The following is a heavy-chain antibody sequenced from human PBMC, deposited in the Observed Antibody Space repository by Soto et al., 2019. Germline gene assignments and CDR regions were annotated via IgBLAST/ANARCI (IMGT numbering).Heavy chain of an antibody. CDR1: GFTFNTFG. D-gene: IGHD3-22*01. V-gene: IGHV3-30*18. J-gene: IGHJ6*02. CDR2: ISYDGSDK. Sequence: GGSLRLSCAASGFTFNTFGMHWVRQAPGKGLEWVAVISYDGSDKYYSDSVRGRFTISRDNSMNTLYLQMNSLRTEDTAVYYCAKGYYDSSGYSNPPYYYGMDVWGQGTTVTVSS. CDR3: AKGYYDSSGYSNPPYYYGMDV.